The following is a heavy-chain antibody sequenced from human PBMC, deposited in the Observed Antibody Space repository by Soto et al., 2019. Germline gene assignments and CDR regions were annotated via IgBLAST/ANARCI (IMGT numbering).Heavy chain of an antibody. V-gene: IGHV1-2*04. D-gene: IGHD5-12*01. CDR1: GYTFTGYY. Sequence: ASVKVSCKASGYTFTGYYMHWVRQAPGQGLEWMGWINPNSGGTNYAQKFQGWVTMTRDTSISTAYMELSRLRSDDTAVYCCARDLSNIVSSYYYYGMDVWGQGTTVTVSS. CDR2: INPNSGGT. J-gene: IGHJ6*02. CDR3: ARDLSNIVSSYYYYGMDV.